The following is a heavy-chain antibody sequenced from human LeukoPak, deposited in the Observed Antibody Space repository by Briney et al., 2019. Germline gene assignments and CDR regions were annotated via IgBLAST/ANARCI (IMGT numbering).Heavy chain of an antibody. V-gene: IGHV4-39*01. CDR1: GGSITSRTYY. CDR3: ARVTIVVVPASAFDI. D-gene: IGHD2-2*01. CDR2: IYYSGNT. J-gene: IGHJ3*02. Sequence: SETLSLTCTVSGGSITSRTYYWGWIRQPPGKGLEWIGSIYYSGNTYYNSSLKSRVTLSVDTSKNQFSLKLTSVTAADTAVYYCARVTIVVVPASAFDIWGQGTMVTVSS.